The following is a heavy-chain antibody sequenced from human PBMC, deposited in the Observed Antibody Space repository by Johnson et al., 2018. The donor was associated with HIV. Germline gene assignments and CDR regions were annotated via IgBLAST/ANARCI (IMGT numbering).Heavy chain of an antibody. V-gene: IGHV3-33*06. Sequence: QMQLVESGGGVVQPGRSLRLSCTASGFTFSNYGMHWVRQAPGKGLEWVAAVWYDGSNKYYANSVKGRFTIFRDNSENTMYLQMNRLRADDTAVYFCTKDRTNWGYDAFDIWGQGTMVTVSS. CDR2: VWYDGSNK. D-gene: IGHD7-27*01. CDR1: GFTFSNYG. CDR3: TKDRTNWGYDAFDI. J-gene: IGHJ3*02.